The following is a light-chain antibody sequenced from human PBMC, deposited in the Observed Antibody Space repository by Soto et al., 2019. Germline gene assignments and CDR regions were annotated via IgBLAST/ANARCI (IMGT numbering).Light chain of an antibody. J-gene: IGKJ4*01. CDR2: AAS. CDR1: QGIGVY. Sequence: DIQMTQSPSSLSAYLGDRVTITCRASQGIGVYLAWFQQKPGKVPKLLIYAASALQSGVPSRFSGSGSGTDFTLTISSLQPEDFATYYCQKYNIAPLTFGGGTKVEIK. CDR3: QKYNIAPLT. V-gene: IGKV1-27*01.